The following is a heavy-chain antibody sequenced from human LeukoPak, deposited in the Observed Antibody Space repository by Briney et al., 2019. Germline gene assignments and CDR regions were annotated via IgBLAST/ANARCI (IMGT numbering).Heavy chain of an antibody. CDR2: INPNRGGT. CDR3: ARVLAYGGHSFDY. V-gene: IGHV1-2*06. Sequence: ASVKVSCKASGYTFTGYYMHWVRQAPGQGLEWMGRINPNRGGTNYAQKFEGRVTMTRDTSISTAYMELSRLRSDDTAVYYCARVLAYGGHSFDYGSQGTLVTVPS. CDR1: GYTFTGYY. D-gene: IGHD4-23*01. J-gene: IGHJ4*02.